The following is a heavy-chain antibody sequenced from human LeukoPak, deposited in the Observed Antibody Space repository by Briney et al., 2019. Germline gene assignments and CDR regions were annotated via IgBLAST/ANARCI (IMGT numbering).Heavy chain of an antibody. CDR2: IYYSGDN. J-gene: IGHJ4*02. Sequence: SETLALACTVSGGSISSSAYYWGWIRQPPGKGLEWIGSIYYSGDNYYNPSLNSRVTISVDTSKNQFSLRLSSVTAADTAVYYCARGPYYFDSWGPGTLVTVSS. CDR1: GGSISSSAYY. CDR3: ARGPYYFDS. V-gene: IGHV4-39*07.